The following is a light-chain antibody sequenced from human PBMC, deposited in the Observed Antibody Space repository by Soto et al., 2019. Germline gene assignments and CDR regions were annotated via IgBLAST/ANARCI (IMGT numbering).Light chain of an antibody. J-gene: IGKJ1*01. CDR2: KAS. Sequence: DLQMTHSPSTLPASVGASVTITGRASQSISNWLAWYQQKPGTAPKVLIYKASTLKSGVPSRFSGSGSGTEFTLTISSLQSEDFAVYFCQQYADWPKTFGQGTKVDIK. V-gene: IGKV1-5*03. CDR3: QQYADWPKT. CDR1: QSISNW.